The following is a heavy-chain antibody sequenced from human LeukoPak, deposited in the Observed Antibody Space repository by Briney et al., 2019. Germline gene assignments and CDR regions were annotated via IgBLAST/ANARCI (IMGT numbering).Heavy chain of an antibody. V-gene: IGHV4-34*01. D-gene: IGHD7-27*01. J-gene: IGHJ4*02. CDR3: ATIRLWGFDY. CDR2: INHSGST. CDR1: GGSFSGYY. Sequence: PSETLSLTCVVYGGSFSGYYWSWIRQPPGKALEWIGEINHSGSTNYNPSLKSRVTISVDTSKNQFSLKLSSVTAADTAVYYCATIRLWGFDYWGQGALVTVSS.